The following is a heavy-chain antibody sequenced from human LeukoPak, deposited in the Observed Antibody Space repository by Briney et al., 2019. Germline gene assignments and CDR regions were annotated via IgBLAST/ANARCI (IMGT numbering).Heavy chain of an antibody. V-gene: IGHV3-21*01. J-gene: IGHJ4*02. Sequence: NPGGSLRLSCAASGFTFSSYSMNWVRQAPGKGLEWVSSISSSSSYIYYADSVKGRFTISRDNAKNSLYPQMNSLRAEDTAVYYCARNAVAGTRGLYYFDYWGQGTLVTVSS. CDR2: ISSSSSYI. D-gene: IGHD6-19*01. CDR3: ARNAVAGTRGLYYFDY. CDR1: GFTFSSYS.